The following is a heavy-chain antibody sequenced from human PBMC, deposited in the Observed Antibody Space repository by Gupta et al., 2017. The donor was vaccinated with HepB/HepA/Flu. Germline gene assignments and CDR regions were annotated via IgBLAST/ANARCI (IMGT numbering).Heavy chain of an antibody. CDR2: IYPGDSDI. J-gene: IGHJ6*02. CDR3: GSHTLRGCSGGRCYTSFFYYGMDV. V-gene: IGHV5-51*01. Sequence: EVQLVQSGAAVKKPGESLTISCKTSGYIFSNYWIGWVRQMPGKGLEWMGIIYPGDSDIRYSPSFQGQVTISADKAISTAYLQWSSLKASDTAIYYCGSHTLRGCSGGRCYTSFFYYGMDVWGQGTTVTVSS. CDR1: GYIFSNYW. D-gene: IGHD2-15*01.